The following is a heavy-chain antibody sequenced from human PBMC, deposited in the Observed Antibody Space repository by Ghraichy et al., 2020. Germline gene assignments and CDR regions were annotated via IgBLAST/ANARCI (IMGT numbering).Heavy chain of an antibody. J-gene: IGHJ4*02. CDR3: AKASSPTSVVISYFDS. CDR1: GFTFDDYS. CDR2: ISWDGGST. D-gene: IGHD3-22*01. V-gene: IGHV3-43D*03. Sequence: LSLTCAASGFTFDDYSMHWVRQAPGKGLEWVSLISWDGGSTVYADSVKGRFTLSRDNRENCLYLQMNSLRVEDTALYYCAKASSPTSVVISYFDSWGQGTLVTVSS.